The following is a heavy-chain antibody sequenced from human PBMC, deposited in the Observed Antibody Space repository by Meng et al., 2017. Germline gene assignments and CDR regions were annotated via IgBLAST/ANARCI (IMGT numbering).Heavy chain of an antibody. CDR3: ARDTTPRYSGSYYFDY. CDR2: IIPIFGTA. J-gene: IGHJ4*02. D-gene: IGHD1-26*01. CDR1: GGTFSSYA. V-gene: IGHV1-69*13. Sequence: SVKVSCKASGGTFSSYAISWVRQAPGQGLEWMGGIIPIFGTANYAQKFQGRVTITADESTSTAYMELSSLRSEDTAVYYCARDTTPRYSGSYYFDYWGQGNLVTVSS.